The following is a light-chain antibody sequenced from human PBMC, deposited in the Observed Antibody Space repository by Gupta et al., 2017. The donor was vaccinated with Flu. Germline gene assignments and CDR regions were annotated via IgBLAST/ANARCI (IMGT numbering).Light chain of an antibody. CDR2: GAS. Sequence: EIVLTQSPGTLSLSPGERATLSCRASQSLYSRSLAWYQQHPGQSPRLLIYGASTRATGIPDRFSGSGSGTDFTLIISRLEPEDFAVYFCQQYGSSSPLTFGGGTRVEIK. V-gene: IGKV3-20*01. CDR1: QSLYSRS. CDR3: QQYGSSSPLT. J-gene: IGKJ4*01.